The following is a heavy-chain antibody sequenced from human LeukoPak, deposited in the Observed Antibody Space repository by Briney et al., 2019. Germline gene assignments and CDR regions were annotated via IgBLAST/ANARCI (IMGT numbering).Heavy chain of an antibody. V-gene: IGHV4-34*01. CDR3: AGGYCSGGSCYGHYYYYGMDV. Sequence: PSETLSLTCAVYGGSFSGYYWSWTRQPPGKGLEWIGEINHSGSTNYNPSLKSRVTISVDTSKNQFSLKLSSVTAADTAVYYCAGGYCSGGSCYGHYYYYGMDVWGQGTTVTVSS. D-gene: IGHD2-15*01. J-gene: IGHJ6*02. CDR1: GGSFSGYY. CDR2: INHSGST.